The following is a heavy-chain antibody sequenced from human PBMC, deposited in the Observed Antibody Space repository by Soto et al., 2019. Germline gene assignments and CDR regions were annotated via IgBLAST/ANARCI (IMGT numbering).Heavy chain of an antibody. CDR1: GDSVSSNSAA. J-gene: IGHJ6*02. D-gene: IGHD2-2*01. CDR2: TYYRSKWYN. CDR3: ARTKIVVPAAIPTGMDV. V-gene: IGHV6-1*01. Sequence: PSQTLSLTCAISGDSVSSNSAALNLIRQSPSRGLEWLGRTYYRSKWYNDYAVSVKSRITINPDTSKNQFSLQLNSVTPEDTAVYYCARTKIVVPAAIPTGMDVWGQGTTVTVSS.